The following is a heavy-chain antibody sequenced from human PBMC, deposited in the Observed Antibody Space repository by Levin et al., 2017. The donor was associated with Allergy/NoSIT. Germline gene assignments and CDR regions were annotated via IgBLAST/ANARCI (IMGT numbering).Heavy chain of an antibody. J-gene: IGHJ4*02. D-gene: IGHD3-22*01. V-gene: IGHV4-4*07. CDR2: IYPSGAT. CDR3: ARGESSTSHHFITT. Sequence: SETLSLTCTVSGGSVSTSSWSWLRQPAGNILEWVGRIYPSGATTYNPSLKSRVTMSADPSKNQFSLRLTSVTAADTAIYYCARGESSTSHHFITTWGQGTLVTVSS. CDR1: GGSVSTSS.